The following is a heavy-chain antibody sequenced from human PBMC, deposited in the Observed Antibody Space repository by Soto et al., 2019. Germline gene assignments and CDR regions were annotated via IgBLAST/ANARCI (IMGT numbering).Heavy chain of an antibody. V-gene: IGHV3-23*01. CDR1: GFTFSSYA. D-gene: IGHD6-13*01. J-gene: IGHJ6*02. Sequence: VQLLESGGGLVQPGGSLRLSCAASGFTFSSYAMSWVRQAPGKGLEWVSAISGSGGSTYYADSVKGRFTISRDNSKNTLYLQMNSLRAEDTAVYYCAKDHSIAAAGISTHYYGMDVWGQGTTVTVSS. CDR3: AKDHSIAAAGISTHYYGMDV. CDR2: ISGSGGST.